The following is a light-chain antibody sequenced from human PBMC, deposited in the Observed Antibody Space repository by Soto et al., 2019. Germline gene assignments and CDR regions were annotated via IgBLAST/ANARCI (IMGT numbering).Light chain of an antibody. V-gene: IGKV3-20*01. J-gene: IGKJ5*01. CDR3: QQYGSTPSIT. CDR1: QSVSTNY. CDR2: GAS. Sequence: EIVLTQSPGTLSLSPGERANLSCRASQSVSTNYLAWYQQKPGRAPRLLIYGASSRLPGIPGRFSGSGSGTDFTLTISRLEPEDFAVYYCQQYGSTPSITFGHWTRLEIK.